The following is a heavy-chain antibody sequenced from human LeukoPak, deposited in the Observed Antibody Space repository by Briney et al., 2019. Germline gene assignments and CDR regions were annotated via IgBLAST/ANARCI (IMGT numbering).Heavy chain of an antibody. CDR3: ARTPYNWGIDY. D-gene: IGHD7-27*01. Sequence: ASVKVSCKASGYTFITYDINWVRQATGQGLEWMGWMNVNSGNTGYAQNFQGRLTITRNTSISTAYMELSSLRSEDTAVYYCARTPYNWGIDYWGQGTLVTVSS. J-gene: IGHJ4*02. V-gene: IGHV1-8*03. CDR2: MNVNSGNT. CDR1: GYTFITYD.